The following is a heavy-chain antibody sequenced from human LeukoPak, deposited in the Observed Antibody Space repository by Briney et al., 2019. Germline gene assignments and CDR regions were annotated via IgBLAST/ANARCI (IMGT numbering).Heavy chain of an antibody. CDR3: ARRYGYNSSGDY. D-gene: IGHD5-24*01. CDR1: GFTFSSYS. V-gene: IGHV3-21*01. Sequence: GGSLRLSCAASGFTFSSYSMNWVRQAPGKELEWVSSISSSSSYIYYADSVKGRFTISRDNAKNSLYLQMNSLRAEDSAVYYCARRYGYNSSGDYWGQGTLVTVSS. J-gene: IGHJ4*02. CDR2: ISSSSSYI.